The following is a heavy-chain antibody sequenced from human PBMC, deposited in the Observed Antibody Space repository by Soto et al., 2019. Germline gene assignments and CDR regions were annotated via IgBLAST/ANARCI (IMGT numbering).Heavy chain of an antibody. V-gene: IGHV5-10-1*01. CDR3: TGITWFRGMDV. CDR1: GYSLTSYW. Sequence: GESLKISCKGSGYSLTSYWISWVRQMPGKGLEWMGRIDPSDSYTNYSPSFQGHVTISADKSISTAYLQWSSLKASDTAMYYCTGITWFRGMDVWGQGTPVTVSS. D-gene: IGHD3-10*01. J-gene: IGHJ6*02. CDR2: IDPSDSYT.